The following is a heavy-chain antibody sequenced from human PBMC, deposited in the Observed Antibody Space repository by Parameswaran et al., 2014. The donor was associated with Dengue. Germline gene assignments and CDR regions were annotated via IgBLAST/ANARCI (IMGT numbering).Heavy chain of an antibody. V-gene: IGHV1-46*01. CDR2: INPSGGST. J-gene: IGHJ6*02. Sequence: WVRQAPGQGLEWMGIINPSGGSTSYAQKFQGRVTMTRDTSTSTVYMELSSLRSEDTAVYYCARDLESGWYRVGLCRYYGMDVWGQGTTVTVSS. D-gene: IGHD6-19*01. CDR3: ARDLESGWYRVGLCRYYGMDV.